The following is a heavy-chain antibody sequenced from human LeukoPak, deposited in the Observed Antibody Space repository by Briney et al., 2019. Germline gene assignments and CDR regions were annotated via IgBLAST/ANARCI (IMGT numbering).Heavy chain of an antibody. Sequence: SETLSLTCTVSGYSLGSGYYWGWIRQPPGKGLEWLGNVYHTGVTYYNPSLKSRVTISLDTSKNQFSLKLSSVTAADTAVYYCARERKHIVVVTAIFDYYYYMDVWGKGTTVTISS. CDR3: ARERKHIVVVTAIFDYYYYMDV. CDR2: VYHTGVT. V-gene: IGHV4-38-2*02. D-gene: IGHD2-21*02. J-gene: IGHJ6*03. CDR1: GYSLGSGYY.